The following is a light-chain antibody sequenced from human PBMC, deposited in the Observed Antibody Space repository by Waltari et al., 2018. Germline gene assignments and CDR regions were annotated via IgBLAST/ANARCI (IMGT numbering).Light chain of an antibody. CDR3: AAWDDSLNVWV. Sequence: QSVLTQPPSASGTPGQRVTISCSGSSSNIGSNTVNWYQQLPGTAPKLLIYSNNQRPPGVPARFSGSKSGPSASLAISGLQSEDEADYYCAAWDDSLNVWVFGGGTKLTVL. CDR1: SSNIGSNT. J-gene: IGLJ3*02. CDR2: SNN. V-gene: IGLV1-44*01.